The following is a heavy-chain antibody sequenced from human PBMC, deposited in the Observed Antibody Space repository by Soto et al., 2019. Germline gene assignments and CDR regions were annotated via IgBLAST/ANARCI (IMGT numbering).Heavy chain of an antibody. D-gene: IGHD3-22*01. Sequence: ASVKVSCKASGYTFTSYGISWVRQAPGQGLEWMGWISAYNGNTNYAQKLQGRVTITTDTSTSTAYMELSSLRSEDTAVYYCARNHYYDSSGYANWFEPWGQGTRVTVSS. CDR1: GYTFTSYG. CDR3: ARNHYYDSSGYANWFEP. CDR2: ISAYNGNT. J-gene: IGHJ5*02. V-gene: IGHV1-18*01.